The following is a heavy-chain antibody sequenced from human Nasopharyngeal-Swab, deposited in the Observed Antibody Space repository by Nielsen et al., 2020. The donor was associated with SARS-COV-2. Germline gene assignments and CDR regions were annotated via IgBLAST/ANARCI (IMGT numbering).Heavy chain of an antibody. J-gene: IGHJ4*02. CDR1: GFTFSSYG. CDR3: ARANSSSWSFDY. D-gene: IGHD6-13*01. V-gene: IGHV3-30*03. CDR2: ISYDGSNK. Sequence: GGSLRLSCAASGFTFSSYGMHWVRQAPGKGLEWVAVISYDGSNKYYADSVKGRSTISRDNSKNTLYLQMNSLRAEDTAVYYCARANSSSWSFDYWGQGTLVTVSS.